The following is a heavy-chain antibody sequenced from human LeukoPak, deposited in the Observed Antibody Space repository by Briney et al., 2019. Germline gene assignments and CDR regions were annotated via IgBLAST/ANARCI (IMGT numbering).Heavy chain of an antibody. CDR1: GGSISSSSYY. CDR3: ARAHYDFWSGYHRDNWFDP. Sequence: SETQSLTCTVSGGSISSSSYYWGWIRQPPGKGLEWIGSIYYSGSTYYNPSLKSRVTISVDTSKNQFSLKLSSVTAADTAVYYCARAHYDFWSGYHRDNWFDPWGQGTLVTVSS. CDR2: IYYSGST. J-gene: IGHJ5*02. V-gene: IGHV4-39*01. D-gene: IGHD3-3*01.